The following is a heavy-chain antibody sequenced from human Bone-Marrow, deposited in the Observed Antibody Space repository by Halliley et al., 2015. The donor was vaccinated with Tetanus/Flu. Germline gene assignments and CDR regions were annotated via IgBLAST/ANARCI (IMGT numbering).Heavy chain of an antibody. CDR1: GVSLTSSGYY. V-gene: IGHV4-39*01. Sequence: TLSLTCTVSGVSLTSSGYYWGWIRQPPGKGLEWIGSLYYSGSTYYNPSLKSRVSISMDTSKNHLSLNLNSVTAADTAVYYCARHYRHWLFDYWGQGTLVTVSP. D-gene: IGHD3-16*02. CDR3: ARHYRHWLFDY. CDR2: LYYSGST. J-gene: IGHJ4*02.